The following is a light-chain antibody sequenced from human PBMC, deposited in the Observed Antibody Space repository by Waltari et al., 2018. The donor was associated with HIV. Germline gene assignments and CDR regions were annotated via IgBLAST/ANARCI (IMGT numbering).Light chain of an antibody. V-gene: IGLV1-36*01. Sequence: QSVLTQPPSVSEAPRQRVTISCSGSSSTIENNAVNWYQQLPGKPPKLLIYYDDLLASGVSDRFSGSKSGTSASLAISGLQSEDESDYYCAAWDDSLNGVVFGGGTKLTVL. CDR1: SSTIENNA. CDR2: YDD. CDR3: AAWDDSLNGVV. J-gene: IGLJ2*01.